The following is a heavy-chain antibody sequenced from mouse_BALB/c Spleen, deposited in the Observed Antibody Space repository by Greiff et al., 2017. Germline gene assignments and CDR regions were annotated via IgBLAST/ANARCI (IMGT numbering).Heavy chain of an antibody. CDR2: INSNGGST. CDR3: ARVIYYGNYFDY. J-gene: IGHJ2*01. D-gene: IGHD2-1*01. Sequence: EVHLVESGGGLVQPGGSLKLSCAASGFTFSSYGMSWVRQTPDKRLELVATINSNGGSTYYPDSVKGRFTISRDNAKNTLYLQMSSLKSEDTAMYYCARVIYYGNYFDYWGQGTTLTVSS. CDR1: GFTFSSYG. V-gene: IGHV5-6-3*01.